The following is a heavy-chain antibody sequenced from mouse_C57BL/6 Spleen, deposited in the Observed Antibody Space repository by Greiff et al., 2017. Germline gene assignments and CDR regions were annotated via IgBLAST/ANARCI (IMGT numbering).Heavy chain of an antibody. Sequence: QVQLKESGAELVKPGASVKISCKASGYAFSSYWMNWVKQRPGKGLEWIGQIYPGDGDTNYNGKFKGKATLTADKSSSTAYMQLSSLTSEDSAVYFCARWRGGGAMDYWGQGTSVTGSS. V-gene: IGHV1-80*01. J-gene: IGHJ4*01. CDR3: ARWRGGGAMDY. CDR2: IYPGDGDT. CDR1: GYAFSSYW.